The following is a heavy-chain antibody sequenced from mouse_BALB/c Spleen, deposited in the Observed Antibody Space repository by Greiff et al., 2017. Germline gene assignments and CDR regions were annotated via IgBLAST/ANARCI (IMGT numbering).Heavy chain of an antibody. CDR1: GFTFSDYY. CDR3: ARGDTPDY. V-gene: IGHV5-4*02. Sequence: EVKVVESGGGLVKPGGSLKLSCAASGFTFSDYYMYWVRQTPEKRLEWVATISDGGSYTYYPDSVKGRFTISRENAKNNLYLQMSSLKSEDTAMYYCARGDTPDYWGQGTSVTVSS. J-gene: IGHJ4*01. CDR2: ISDGGSYT.